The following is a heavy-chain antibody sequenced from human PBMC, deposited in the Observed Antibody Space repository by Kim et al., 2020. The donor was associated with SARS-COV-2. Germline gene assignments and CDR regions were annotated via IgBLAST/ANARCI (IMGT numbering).Heavy chain of an antibody. CDR3: TTDTFGGRSTYYDILTGYSVAFDI. CDR2: IKSKTDGGTT. D-gene: IGHD3-9*01. V-gene: IGHV3-15*01. CDR1: GFTFSNAW. Sequence: GGSLRLSCAASGFTFSNAWMSWVRQAPGKGLEWVGRIKSKTDGGTTDYAAPVKGRFTISRDDSKNTLYLQMNSLKTEDTAVYYCTTDTFGGRSTYYDILTGYSVAFDIWGQGTMVTVSS. J-gene: IGHJ3*02.